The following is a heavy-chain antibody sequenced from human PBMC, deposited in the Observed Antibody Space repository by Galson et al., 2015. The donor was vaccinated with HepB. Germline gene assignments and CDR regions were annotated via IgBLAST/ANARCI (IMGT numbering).Heavy chain of an antibody. D-gene: IGHD3-3*01. CDR1: GGSISNNNYY. V-gene: IGHV4-39*07. CDR2: IYYSGST. CDR3: ARGTAGLDFWSGYRLGGYFDY. Sequence: ETLSLTCTVSGGSISNNNYYWGWIRQPPGKGLEWIGTIYYSGSTYYNPSLKSRVTISVDTSKNQFSLKLSSVTAADTAVYYCARGTAGLDFWSGYRLGGYFDYWGQGTLVTVSS. J-gene: IGHJ4*02.